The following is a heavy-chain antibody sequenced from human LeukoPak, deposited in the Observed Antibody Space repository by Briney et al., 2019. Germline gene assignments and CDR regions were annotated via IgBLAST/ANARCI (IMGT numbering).Heavy chain of an antibody. Sequence: PSETLSLTCTVSGGSISSYYWSWIRQPPGKGLEWIGYIYYSGSTNYNPSLKSRASISVDPSKYQYSLTLSSVTAADTAVYFCARGLGFCSTASCYAYHFDSSGQGSLVTISS. J-gene: IGHJ4*02. V-gene: IGHV4-59*08. CDR3: ARGLGFCSTASCYAYHFDS. CDR1: GGSISSYY. D-gene: IGHD2-2*01. CDR2: IYYSGST.